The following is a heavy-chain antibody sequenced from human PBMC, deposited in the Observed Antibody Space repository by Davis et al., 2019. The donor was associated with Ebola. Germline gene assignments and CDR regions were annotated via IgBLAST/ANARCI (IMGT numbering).Heavy chain of an antibody. Sequence: GESLKISCVVSGFSFSTHWMSWVRQAPGKGLEWVANIKQDGSEKYYVDSVKGRFTISRDNAKNTLYLQMNSLRAEDTAVYYCAIYSRAPDDWGQGTLVTVSS. D-gene: IGHD5-18*01. CDR1: GFSFSTHW. J-gene: IGHJ4*02. V-gene: IGHV3-7*01. CDR3: AIYSRAPDD. CDR2: IKQDGSEK.